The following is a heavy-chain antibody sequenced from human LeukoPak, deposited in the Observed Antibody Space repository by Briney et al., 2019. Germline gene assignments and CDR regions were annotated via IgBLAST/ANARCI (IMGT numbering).Heavy chain of an antibody. CDR3: ARGVPYDSWSGPHYSDY. V-gene: IGHV3-7*01. J-gene: IGHJ4*02. CDR2: IKQDGSQE. CDR1: RFTLSTYW. D-gene: IGHD3-3*01. Sequence: GGSLRLSCAASRFTLSTYWMNWVRQAPGKGLEWVAHIKQDGSQEYYVDSVKGRFTISRDSAKNSLYLQMNSLRAEDTAVYYCARGVPYDSWSGPHYSDYWGQRTLVTVSS.